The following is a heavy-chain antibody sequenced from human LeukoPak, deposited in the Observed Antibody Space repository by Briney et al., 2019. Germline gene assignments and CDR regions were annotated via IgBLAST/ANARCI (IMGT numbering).Heavy chain of an antibody. J-gene: IGHJ4*02. V-gene: IGHV3-7*01. Sequence: GGSLRLSCAASGFTFSTSWRTWVRQAPGKGLERVAIINVDDSSKSYLDSVKGRFTISRDNARNSLFLQMNNLRAEDTAVYYCARDRAYSTFDFWGQGTLVAVSS. CDR2: INVDDSSK. CDR1: GFTFSTSW. CDR3: ARDRAYSTFDF. D-gene: IGHD4-11*01.